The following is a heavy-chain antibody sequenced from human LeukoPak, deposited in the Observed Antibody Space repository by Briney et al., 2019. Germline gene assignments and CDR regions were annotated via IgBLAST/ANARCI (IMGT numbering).Heavy chain of an antibody. CDR1: GGSFSGYY. CDR3: ARCRPSSSCYKNWFDP. CDR2: INHSGST. Sequence: SETLSLTCAVYGGSFSGYYWSWIRQPPGKGLEWIGEINHSGSTNYNPSLKSRVTISVDTSKNQFSLKLSSVTAADTAVYYCARCRPSSSCYKNWFDPWGQGTLVTVSS. V-gene: IGHV4-34*01. D-gene: IGHD6-13*01. J-gene: IGHJ5*02.